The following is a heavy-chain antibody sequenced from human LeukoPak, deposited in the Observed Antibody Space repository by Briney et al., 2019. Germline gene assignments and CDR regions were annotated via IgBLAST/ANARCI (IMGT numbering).Heavy chain of an antibody. J-gene: IGHJ4*02. CDR1: GYTFTSYY. Sequence: ASVKVSCKASGYTFTSYYMHWVRQAPGQGLEWMGIINPSGGSTSYAQKFQGRVTMTRDTSMSTVYMELSSLRSEDTAVYYCAIGEGYSGYDSQFDYWGQGTLVTVSS. V-gene: IGHV1-46*01. CDR3: AIGEGYSGYDSQFDY. CDR2: INPSGGST. D-gene: IGHD5-12*01.